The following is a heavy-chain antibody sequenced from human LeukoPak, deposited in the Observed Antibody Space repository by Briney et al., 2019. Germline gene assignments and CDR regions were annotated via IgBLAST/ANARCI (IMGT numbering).Heavy chain of an antibody. J-gene: IGHJ4*02. D-gene: IGHD3-10*01. CDR2: IKPDGSEK. CDR1: HFTFNSYW. V-gene: IGHV3-7*01. Sequence: PGGSLRLSCAASHFTFNSYWMSWVRQAPGKGLEWAANIKPDGSEKYYVDSVKGRFTISRDNAKNSLYLQMNSLRAEDTAVYFCARILLRSESYYNPSDYWGQGTLVTVSS. CDR3: ARILLRSESYYNPSDY.